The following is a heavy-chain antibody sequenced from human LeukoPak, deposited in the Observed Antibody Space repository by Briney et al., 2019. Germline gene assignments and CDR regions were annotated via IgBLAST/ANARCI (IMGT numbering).Heavy chain of an antibody. J-gene: IGHJ4*02. V-gene: IGHV5-10-1*01. CDR3: ASGSSSSWYDY. CDR2: IDHSDSYP. D-gene: IGHD6-13*01. Sequence: WEALKIFRKTSGYSLTSNWITLVRQMPGEGLGWRGRIDHSDSYPNYSPSFQGHVTISVDKSISTAYLQWSSRKASDIAIYYCASGSSSSWYDYWGQGTLVTVSS. CDR1: GYSLTSNW.